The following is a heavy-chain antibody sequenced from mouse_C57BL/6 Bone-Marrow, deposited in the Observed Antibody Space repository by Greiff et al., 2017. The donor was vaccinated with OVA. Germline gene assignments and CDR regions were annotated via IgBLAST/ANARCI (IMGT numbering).Heavy chain of an antibody. CDR2: IDPETGGT. D-gene: IGHD2-5*01. CDR1: GYTFTDYE. J-gene: IGHJ4*01. V-gene: IGHV1-15*01. Sequence: VQLQQSGAELVRPGASVTLSCKASGYTFTDYEMHWVKQTPVHGLEWIGAIDPETGGTAYPQKFKGKAILTADKSSSPAYMELRSLTSEDSAVYYCTRGYSNYYAMDYWGQGTSVTVSS. CDR3: TRGYSNYYAMDY.